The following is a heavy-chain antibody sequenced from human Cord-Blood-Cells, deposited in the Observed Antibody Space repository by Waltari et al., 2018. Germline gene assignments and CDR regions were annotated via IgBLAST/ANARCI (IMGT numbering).Heavy chain of an antibody. V-gene: IGHV3-33*01. CDR3: ARGRGITGTTDY. D-gene: IGHD1-7*01. CDR1: GFTFSRYG. J-gene: IGHJ4*02. CDR2: IWYDGSNK. Sequence: QVQLVESGGGVVQPGRSLRLSCAASGFTFSRYGMHWVRPAPGKGLEWVAVIWYDGSNKYYADSVKGRFTISRDNSKNTLYLQMNSLRAEDTAVYYCARGRGITGTTDYWGQGTLVTVSS.